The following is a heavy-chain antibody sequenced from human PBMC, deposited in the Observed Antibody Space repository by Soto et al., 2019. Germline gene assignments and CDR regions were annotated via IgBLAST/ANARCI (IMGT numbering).Heavy chain of an antibody. Sequence: QVHLEQSGAEVRKPGSSVKVSCKAAGGTFSTYTLIWVRQAPGQGLEWMGRIIPMLTVTNAAQKFQGRDTLTADKSTSTVFMDLTSLTSDDTAVYYCAIGSWSAETFDVWGQGTMVTVSS. J-gene: IGHJ3*01. CDR3: AIGSWSAETFDV. V-gene: IGHV1-69*02. CDR1: GGTFSTYT. D-gene: IGHD2-2*01. CDR2: IIPMLTVT.